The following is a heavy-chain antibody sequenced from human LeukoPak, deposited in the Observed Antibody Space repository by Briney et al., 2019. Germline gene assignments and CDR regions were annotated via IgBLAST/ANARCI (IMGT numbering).Heavy chain of an antibody. CDR2: LYYTGST. J-gene: IGHJ1*01. D-gene: IGHD3-22*01. CDR3: ARRRYYDSTGYLD. CDR1: GGFISSSSYY. Sequence: KASETLSLTCTISGGFISSSSYYWGWIRQPPGKGLEWIGDLYYTGSTYYSPSLKRRLSLTVDTSKNHFSLILGSVTAADTAIYYCARRRYYDSTGYLDWGQGTHVTVSA. V-gene: IGHV4-39*02.